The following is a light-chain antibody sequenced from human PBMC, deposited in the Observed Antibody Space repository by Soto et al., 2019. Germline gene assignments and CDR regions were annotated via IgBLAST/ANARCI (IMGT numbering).Light chain of an antibody. V-gene: IGKV1-5*03. J-gene: IGKJ1*01. CDR3: QHSNSYSEA. CDR1: QTISSW. CDR2: KAS. Sequence: DIQMTQSPSNLSGSVGDSVTITCRARQTISSWLDWYQQKPGKAPQLLIYKASTLKSVVQSRVGGRGSGTVVPLPISSLQPDACSNYYCQHSNSYSEAYGQGTHEELK.